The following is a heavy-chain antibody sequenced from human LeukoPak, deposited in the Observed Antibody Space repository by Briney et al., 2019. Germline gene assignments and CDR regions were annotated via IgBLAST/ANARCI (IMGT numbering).Heavy chain of an antibody. Sequence: GGSLRLSCAASGLTFSSYAMSWVRQAPGKGLEWVSAISGSGGSTYYADSVKGRFTISRDNSKNTLYLQMNNLRAEDTAVYYCAKGYSGSYGSDYYYGMDVWGQGTTVTVSS. V-gene: IGHV3-23*01. J-gene: IGHJ6*02. CDR3: AKGYSGSYGSDYYYGMDV. CDR1: GLTFSSYA. CDR2: ISGSGGST. D-gene: IGHD3-10*01.